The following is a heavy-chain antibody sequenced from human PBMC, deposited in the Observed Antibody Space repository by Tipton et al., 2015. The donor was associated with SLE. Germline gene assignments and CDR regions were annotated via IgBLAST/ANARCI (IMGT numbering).Heavy chain of an antibody. D-gene: IGHD3-10*01. V-gene: IGHV4-30-2*01. CDR1: GGSISSHY. J-gene: IGHJ6*03. CDR3: ARVAETGNYMDV. CDR2: IYHSGST. Sequence: TLSLTCAVSGGSISSHYWSWIRQPPGKGLEWIGYIYHSGSTYYNPSLKSRVTISVDRSKNQFSLKLSSVTAADTAVYYCARVAETGNYMDVWGKGTTVTVTS.